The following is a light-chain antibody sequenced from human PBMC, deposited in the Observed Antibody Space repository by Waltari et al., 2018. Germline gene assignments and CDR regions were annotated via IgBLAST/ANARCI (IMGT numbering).Light chain of an antibody. J-gene: IGLJ1*01. V-gene: IGLV2-8*01. Sequence: QSALTPPPSASGSPGQSVPISCTGTCSDVGDFNLVSWYQQRPGKAPKLLMFELNKQSSGVSSRFSGSKSANAASLTISGLQAEDEGDYYCGSYTVTNNLYVFGTGTKVTVL. CDR3: GSYTVTNNLYV. CDR2: ELN. CDR1: CSDVGDFNL.